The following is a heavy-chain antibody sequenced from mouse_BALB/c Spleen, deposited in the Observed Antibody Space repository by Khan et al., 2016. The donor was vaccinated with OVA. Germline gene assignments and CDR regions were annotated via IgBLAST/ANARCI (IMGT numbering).Heavy chain of an antibody. CDR1: GFSLTGYG. J-gene: IGHJ4*01. CDR2: IWGDGST. V-gene: IGHV2-6-7*01. CDR3: TRAYYGTKREAIKY. D-gene: IGHD2-10*01. Sequence: VQLQESGPGLVAPSQSLSITCTVSGFSLTGYGVNWVRQPLGKGLVWWGMIWGDGSTDYNSALKSRLSISKDNSKSQVFLKLKSLLTENTARYDCTRAYYGTKREAIKYWGQGTSVTVSS.